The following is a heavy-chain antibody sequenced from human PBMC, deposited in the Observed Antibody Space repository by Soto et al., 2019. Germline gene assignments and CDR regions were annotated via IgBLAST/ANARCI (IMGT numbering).Heavy chain of an antibody. CDR2: IYYSGST. CDR3: ARVWVAAAKGPYWFDP. V-gene: IGHV4-31*03. CDR1: GGSISSGGYY. D-gene: IGHD6-13*01. J-gene: IGHJ5*02. Sequence: SETLSLTCTVSGGSISSGGYYWSWIRQHPGKGLEWIGYIYYSGSTYYNPSLKSRVTISVDTSKNQFSLKLSSVTAADTAVYYCARVWVAAAKGPYWFDPWGQGTLVTAPQ.